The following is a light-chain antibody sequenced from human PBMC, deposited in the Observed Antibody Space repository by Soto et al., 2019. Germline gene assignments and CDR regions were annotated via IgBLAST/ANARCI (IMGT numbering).Light chain of an antibody. V-gene: IGKV1-17*01. CDR3: LQHNSYPYT. Sequence: DIQMTQSPSSLSASVGDRVTITCRASQAIRNDLAWYQQKPGKAPKRLIYTASSLQSGVPARFSGSGSGTVFTLTISSLQPEDYATYFCLQHNSYPYTFGQGTKLEIK. J-gene: IGKJ2*01. CDR1: QAIRND. CDR2: TAS.